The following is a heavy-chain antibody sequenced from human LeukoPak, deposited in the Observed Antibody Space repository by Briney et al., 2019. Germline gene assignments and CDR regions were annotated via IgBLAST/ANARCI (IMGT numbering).Heavy chain of an antibody. CDR3: AKVWSAHPNYYYMDV. Sequence: PGGSLRLSCTVSGFTVSSNSMSWVRQAPGKGLEWVSFIYSDNTHYSDSVKGRFTISRDNSKNTLYLQMNSLRAEDTAVYYCAKVWSAHPNYYYMDVWGKGTTVTVSS. D-gene: IGHD3-3*01. CDR1: GFTVSSNS. CDR2: IYSDNT. J-gene: IGHJ6*03. V-gene: IGHV3-66*03.